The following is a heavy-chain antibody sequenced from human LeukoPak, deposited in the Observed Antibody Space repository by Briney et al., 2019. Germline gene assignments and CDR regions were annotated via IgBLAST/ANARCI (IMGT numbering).Heavy chain of an antibody. D-gene: IGHD2-21*01. CDR1: GFTFSSYA. J-gene: IGHJ4*02. V-gene: IGHV3-30*14. CDR2: ISYDGSNK. CDR3: VRAPPSGCGGDCYDY. Sequence: PGGSLRLSCAASGFTFSSYAMHWVRQAPGKGLEWVAVISYDGSNKYYADSVKGRFTISRDNSNNTLYLQMNSLRADDTAVYYCVRAPPSGCGGDCYDYWGQGALDTVSS.